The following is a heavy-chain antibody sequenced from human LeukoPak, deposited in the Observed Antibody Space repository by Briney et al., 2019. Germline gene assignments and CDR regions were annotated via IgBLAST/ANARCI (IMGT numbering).Heavy chain of an antibody. Sequence: PGGSLRLSCAASGFTFSSYSMNWVRQAPGKGLEWVSYISSSSSTIYYADSVKGRFTISRDNAKNSLYLQMNSLRAEDTAVYYCARVKISSSRTTRSYNWFDPWGQGTLVTVSS. V-gene: IGHV3-48*04. CDR3: ARVKISSSRTTRSYNWFDP. J-gene: IGHJ5*02. D-gene: IGHD6-13*01. CDR1: GFTFSSYS. CDR2: ISSSSSTI.